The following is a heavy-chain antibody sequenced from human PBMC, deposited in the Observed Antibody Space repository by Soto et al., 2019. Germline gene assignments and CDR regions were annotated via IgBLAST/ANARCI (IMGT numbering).Heavy chain of an antibody. CDR1: GGTFSSYT. Sequence: SVKVSCKASGGTFSSYTISWVRQAPGQGLEWMGRIIPILGIANYAQKFQGRVTITADKSTSTAYMELSSLRSEDTAVYYCASVQLERRGWFDPWGQGTLVTVSS. J-gene: IGHJ5*02. V-gene: IGHV1-69*02. D-gene: IGHD1-1*01. CDR3: ASVQLERRGWFDP. CDR2: IIPILGIA.